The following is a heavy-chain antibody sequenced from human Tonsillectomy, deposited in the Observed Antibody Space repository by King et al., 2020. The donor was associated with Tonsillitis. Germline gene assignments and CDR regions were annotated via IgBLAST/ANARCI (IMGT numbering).Heavy chain of an antibody. CDR1: GFSLTNARMG. D-gene: IGHD3-10*01. V-gene: IGHV2-26*01. CDR2: IFSDGEK. J-gene: IGHJ3*01. CDR3: ARIPGSIVYRGVIIPDGFDV. Sequence: QVTLKESGPVLVKPTETLTLTCTVSGFSLTNARMGVGWIRQPPGRALEWLAHIFSDGEKSYHTSLKNRLTISKDTSKSQVVLTMTNMDPMDTATFFCARIPGSIVYRGVIIPDGFDVWGLGTRVTVSS.